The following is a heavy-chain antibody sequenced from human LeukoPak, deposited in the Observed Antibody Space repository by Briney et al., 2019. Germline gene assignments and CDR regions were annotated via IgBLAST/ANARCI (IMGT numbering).Heavy chain of an antibody. D-gene: IGHD3-10*01. CDR3: TRGTYP. V-gene: IGHV3-53*01. Sequence: GGSLRLSCAASGFTVSDIFMTWVRQAPGKGPEWVSITFNSGGTYYADSVKGRFNIFRDNSKNTIYLQMNNLRPEDTAVYYCTRGTYPWGQGTLVTVSS. CDR2: TFNSGGT. CDR1: GFTVSDIF. J-gene: IGHJ5*02.